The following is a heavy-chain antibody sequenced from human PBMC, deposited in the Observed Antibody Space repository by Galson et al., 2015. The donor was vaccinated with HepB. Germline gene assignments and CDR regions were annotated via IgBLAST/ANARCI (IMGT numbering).Heavy chain of an antibody. CDR3: ARARRQGMIVPVDI. J-gene: IGHJ3*02. Sequence: SLRLSCAASGFTFSSYSMNWVRQAPGKGLEWVSSISSSSSYIYYADSVKGRFTISRDNAKNSLYLQMNSLRAEDTAVYYCARARRQGMIVPVDIWGQGTMVTVSS. CDR1: GFTFSSYS. CDR2: ISSSSSYI. V-gene: IGHV3-21*01. D-gene: IGHD3-22*01.